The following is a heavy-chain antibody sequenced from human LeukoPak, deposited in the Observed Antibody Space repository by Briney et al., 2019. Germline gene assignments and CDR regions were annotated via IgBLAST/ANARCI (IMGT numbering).Heavy chain of an antibody. CDR3: ARVRVGSGWYFDY. Sequence: SQTLSLTCAVSGGSISSGGYYWSWIRQHPGKGLEWIGYIYYSGSTYYNPSLKSRVTISVDTSKNQFSLKLSSVTAADTAVYYCARVRVGSGWYFDYWGQGTLVTVSS. D-gene: IGHD6-19*01. J-gene: IGHJ4*02. V-gene: IGHV4-31*11. CDR2: IYYSGST. CDR1: GGSISSGGYY.